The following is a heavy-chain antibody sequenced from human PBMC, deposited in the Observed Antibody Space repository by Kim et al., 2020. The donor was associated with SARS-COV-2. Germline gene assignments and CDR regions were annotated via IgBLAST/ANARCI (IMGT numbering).Heavy chain of an antibody. J-gene: IGHJ3*01. V-gene: IGHV1-2*05. CDR2: VNPKTGDT. CDR1: GYTFTSYY. D-gene: IGHD2-15*01. CDR3: ARERLGGDGFDF. Sequence: ASVKVSCAASGYTFTSYYLHWVQQVPGQGLEWLGRVNPKTGDTIYAPKSRHRVTMTRDTSLDTAHVELTGLSSDDTVFVFCARERLGGDGFDFWGQGTMITVS.